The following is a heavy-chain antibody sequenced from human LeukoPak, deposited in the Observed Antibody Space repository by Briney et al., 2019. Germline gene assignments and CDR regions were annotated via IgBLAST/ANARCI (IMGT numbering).Heavy chain of an antibody. V-gene: IGHV3-23*01. D-gene: IGHD1-26*01. CDR2: IGSGFTT. CDR3: AKGGPSGGFYIASDY. CDR1: GFTFSSYA. Sequence: GGSLRLSCEASGFTFSSYAMSWVRQAPGKGLERVSTIGSGFTTYYPDSVRGRFTISRDNSKTTVFLQMNSLRAEDTAVYYCAKGGPSGGFYIASDYWGQGALVTVSS. J-gene: IGHJ4*02.